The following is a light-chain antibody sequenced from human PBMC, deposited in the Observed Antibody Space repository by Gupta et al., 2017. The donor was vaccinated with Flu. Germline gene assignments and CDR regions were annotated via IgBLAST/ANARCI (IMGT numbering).Light chain of an antibody. CDR1: SGDVGSYTL. CDR3: FSYAGDGDWV. Sequence: QSALTQPASVSGSPGQSITISCTGTSGDVGSYTLVSWYQQHPGKAPKLIIYEVNLRPSGVSDRFSGSKAGTTASLEISGLQHEDEGEYYCFSYAGDGDWVFGGGTKLTVL. J-gene: IGLJ3*02. V-gene: IGLV2-23*02. CDR2: EVN.